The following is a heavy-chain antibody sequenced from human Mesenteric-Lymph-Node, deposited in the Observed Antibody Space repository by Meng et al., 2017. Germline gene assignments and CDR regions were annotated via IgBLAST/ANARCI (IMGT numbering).Heavy chain of an antibody. CDR1: GFTFSDYY. D-gene: IGHD6-13*01. Sequence: GESLKISCAASGFTFSDYYMSWIRQAPGKGLEWVSYITSSGSTMYYADSVKGRFTISRDNAKNSLYLQMKSLRAEDTAIYYCARSGIGAADYLFDYWGQGTRVTVSS. CDR3: ARSGIGAADYLFDY. V-gene: IGHV3-11*04. J-gene: IGHJ4*02. CDR2: ITSSGSTM.